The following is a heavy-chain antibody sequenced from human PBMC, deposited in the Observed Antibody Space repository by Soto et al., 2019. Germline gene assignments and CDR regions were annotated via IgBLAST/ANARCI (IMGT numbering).Heavy chain of an antibody. CDR1: GGSISPYY. J-gene: IGHJ4*01. V-gene: IGHV4-59*04. Sequence: SETLSLTCTVSGGSISPYYWSWIRQPPGKGLEWIGQLENSGSAYYNPSLRSRVTISADTSKNQFSLKLTSVTTADTAVYFCARSFCTDTSCSIFDSWGLGTLVTVSS. CDR2: LENSGSA. CDR3: ARSFCTDTSCSIFDS. D-gene: IGHD2-2*01.